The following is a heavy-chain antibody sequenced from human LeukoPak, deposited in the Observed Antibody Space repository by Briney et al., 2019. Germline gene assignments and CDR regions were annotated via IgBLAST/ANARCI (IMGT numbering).Heavy chain of an antibody. CDR2: ISSSGSTI. CDR3: ATQRVVVAAYYFDY. CDR1: GGSFSGYY. V-gene: IGHV3-11*01. D-gene: IGHD2-15*01. Sequence: LSLTCAVYGGSFSGYYMSWIRQAPGKGLEWVSYISSSGSTIYYADSVKGRFTISRDNAKNSLYLQMNSLRAEDTAVYYCATQRVVVAAYYFDYWGQGTLVTVSS. J-gene: IGHJ4*02.